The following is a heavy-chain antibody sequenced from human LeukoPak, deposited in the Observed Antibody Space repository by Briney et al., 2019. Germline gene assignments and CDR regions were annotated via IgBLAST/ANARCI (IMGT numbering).Heavy chain of an antibody. J-gene: IGHJ4*02. CDR3: AKDDGGSYSDY. CDR2: MTGSGGTI. Sequence: GGSLRLSCVGSGFTFSTHAINWVRQAPGKGPERVAGMTGSGGTIHYADSVKGRFTISRDNSQNTVYLQMNSLRAEGTAVYYCAKDDGGSYSDYWGQGTLVTVSS. D-gene: IGHD1-26*01. CDR1: GFTFSTHA. V-gene: IGHV3-23*01.